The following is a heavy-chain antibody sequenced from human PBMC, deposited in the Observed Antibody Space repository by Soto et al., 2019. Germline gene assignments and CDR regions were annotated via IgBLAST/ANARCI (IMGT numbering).Heavy chain of an antibody. CDR2: IIPILGIA. CDR3: ARCVAGDRGAFDY. V-gene: IGHV1-69*02. CDR1: GGTFSSYT. J-gene: IGHJ4*02. Sequence: SVKVSCKASGGTFSSYTISWVRQAPGQGLAWMGRIIPILGIANYAQKLQGRVTITADKSASTADMELSSLRSEDTAVYYCARCVAGDRGAFDYWGQGTLVTVSS. D-gene: IGHD6-13*01.